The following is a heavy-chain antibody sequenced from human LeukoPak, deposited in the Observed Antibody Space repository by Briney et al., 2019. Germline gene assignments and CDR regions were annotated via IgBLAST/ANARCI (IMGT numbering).Heavy chain of an antibody. Sequence: ASVKVSCKASGYTFTSYFMHWVRQAPGQGLEWMGIINLSGGTTTYAQKFQGRVTMTRDTSTGTVYMELSSLRSEDTAVYYRAREERAIAAAGRGAFDYWGQGTLVTVSS. V-gene: IGHV1-46*01. CDR1: GYTFTSYF. D-gene: IGHD6-13*01. CDR2: INLSGGTT. CDR3: AREERAIAAAGRGAFDY. J-gene: IGHJ4*02.